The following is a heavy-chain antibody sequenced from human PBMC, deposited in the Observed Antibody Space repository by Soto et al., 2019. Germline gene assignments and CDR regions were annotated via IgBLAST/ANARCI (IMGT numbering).Heavy chain of an antibody. CDR2: TSPRTGGA. D-gene: IGHD1-26*01. Sequence: ASVKVSCKTSGYTFTAYYMHWLRQAPGHGLEWLGWTSPRTGGAKYSHKFQGRVSMTRNTSITTAYMELTGLSTDDTAVYYCARSRGSYSKWFDSWGQGTLVTVS. V-gene: IGHV1-2*02. J-gene: IGHJ5*01. CDR1: GYTFTAYY. CDR3: ARSRGSYSKWFDS.